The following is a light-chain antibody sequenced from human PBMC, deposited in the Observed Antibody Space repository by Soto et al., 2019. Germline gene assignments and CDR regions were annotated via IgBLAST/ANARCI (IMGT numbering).Light chain of an antibody. CDR1: SSDVGSYNL. V-gene: IGLV2-23*02. CDR2: EVS. Sequence: QYVLTQPASVSGSPGQSITISCTGTSSDVGSYNLVSWYQQHPGKAPQLMIYEVSKRPSGVSNRFSGSKSGHTASLTISGLQAEDVADYYCCSYAGSSTYVFGTGTKLTVL. CDR3: CSYAGSSTYV. J-gene: IGLJ1*01.